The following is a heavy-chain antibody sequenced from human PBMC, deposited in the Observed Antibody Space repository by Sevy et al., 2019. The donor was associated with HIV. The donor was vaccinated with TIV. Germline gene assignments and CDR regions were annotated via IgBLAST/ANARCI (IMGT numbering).Heavy chain of an antibody. D-gene: IGHD4-17*01. CDR2: INAGNGNT. CDR3: ARSTTVTNPPAN. V-gene: IGHV1-3*01. CDR1: GYTFTSYA. Sequence: ASVKVSCKASGYTFTSYAMHWVRQAPGQRLEWMGWINAGNGNTKYSQKFQGRVTITRETSASTAYMELSSLRSEDTAAYYCARSTTVTNPPANWGQGTLVTVSS. J-gene: IGHJ4*02.